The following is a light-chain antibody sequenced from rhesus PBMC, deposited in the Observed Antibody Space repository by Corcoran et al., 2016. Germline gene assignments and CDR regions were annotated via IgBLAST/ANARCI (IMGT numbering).Light chain of an antibody. V-gene: IGKV1-28*01. Sequence: DIQMTQSPSSLSASVGDTVTITCRASQGISSSLNWFQQKPGKAPKLLIYAASSLESGVPSRFRGSGSGTEFTLTISSLQPEDFAAYYCLQHNSYPLTFGGGTKVEIK. CDR1: QGISSS. CDR2: AAS. CDR3: LQHNSYPLT. J-gene: IGKJ4*01.